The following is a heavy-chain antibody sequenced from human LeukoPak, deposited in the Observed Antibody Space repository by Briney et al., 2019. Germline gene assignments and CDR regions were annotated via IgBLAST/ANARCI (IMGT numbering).Heavy chain of an antibody. CDR3: ARDRDFDY. CDR1: GFPFSSYW. CDR2: IKQDGSKK. Sequence: GGSLRLSCVASGFPFSSYWMTWVRQAPGRGLEWVANIKQDGSKKSYVDSVKGRFTISRDNAKNSLYLQMNSLRAEDTAIYYCARDRDFDYWGQGTLVTVSS. J-gene: IGHJ4*02. V-gene: IGHV3-7*01.